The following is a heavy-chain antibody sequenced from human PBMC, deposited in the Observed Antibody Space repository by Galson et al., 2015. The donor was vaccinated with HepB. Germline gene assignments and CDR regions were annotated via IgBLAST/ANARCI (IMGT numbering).Heavy chain of an antibody. J-gene: IGHJ4*02. CDR3: AKAGGYSSRTSCYGRRVDY. D-gene: IGHD2-2*01. Sequence: SLRLSCAASGFTFSSYGMTWVRQAPGKGLEWVSAISGSGGSTYYADSVKGRFTISRDNSKNTLYLQMNSLRAEDTAVYYCAKAGGYSSRTSCYGRRVDYWGQGTLVTVSS. CDR1: GFTFSSYG. CDR2: ISGSGGST. V-gene: IGHV3-23*01.